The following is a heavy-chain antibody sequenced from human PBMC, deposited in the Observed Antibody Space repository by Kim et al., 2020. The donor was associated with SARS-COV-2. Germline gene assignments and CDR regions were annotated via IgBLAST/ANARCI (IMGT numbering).Heavy chain of an antibody. V-gene: IGHV3-33*06. CDR1: GFTFSSYA. J-gene: IGHJ4*02. D-gene: IGHD6-6*01. Sequence: GGSLRLSCAASGFTFSSYAMHWVRQAPGKGLEWVAVIWYDGSNKYYADSVKGRFTISRDNSKNTLYLQMNSLRAEDTAVYYCAKDITAARGRSALDYWGQGTLVTVSS. CDR2: IWYDGSNK. CDR3: AKDITAARGRSALDY.